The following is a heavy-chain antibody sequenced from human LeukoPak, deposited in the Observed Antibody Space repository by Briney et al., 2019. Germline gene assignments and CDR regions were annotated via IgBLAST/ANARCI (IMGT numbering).Heavy chain of an antibody. CDR3: ATRQKYYYDSSGPRDYYYMDV. CDR2: MNPNSGNT. J-gene: IGHJ6*03. Sequence: ASVKVSCKASGYTFTSYDINWVRQATGQGLEWMGWMNPNSGNTGYAQKFQGRVTMTRNTSISTAYMELSSLRSEDTAVYYCATRQKYYYDSSGPRDYYYMDVWGKGTTVTVSS. CDR1: GYTFTSYD. D-gene: IGHD3-22*01. V-gene: IGHV1-8*01.